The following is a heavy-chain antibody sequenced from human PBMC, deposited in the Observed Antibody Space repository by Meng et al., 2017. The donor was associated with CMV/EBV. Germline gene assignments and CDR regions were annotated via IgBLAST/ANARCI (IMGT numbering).Heavy chain of an antibody. CDR3: ARARERITIFGVVTYFGMDV. J-gene: IGHJ6*02. D-gene: IGHD3-3*01. CDR2: ISAYNGNT. V-gene: IGHV1-18*01. CDR1: GYTFTSYG. Sequence: ASVKVSCKASGYTFTSYGISWVRQAPGQGLEWMGWISAYNGNTNYAQKLQGRVTMTTDTSTSTAYMELRSLRSDDTAVYYCARARERITIFGVVTYFGMDVWGQGTTVTVSS.